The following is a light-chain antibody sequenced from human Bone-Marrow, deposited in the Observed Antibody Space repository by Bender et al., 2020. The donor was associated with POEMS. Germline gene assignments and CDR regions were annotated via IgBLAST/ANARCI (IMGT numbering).Light chain of an antibody. CDR1: NSNIGINA. Sequence: QSVLTQPPSASGTPGQRVDISCSGSNSNIGINAVSWYQQLPGEAPKLLIYEDSRRHSRVPDRFSGSKSGSSAFRGISGLQSEDEAYYYCAGWDDRLNGVFGGGTKVTVL. CDR3: AGWDDRLNGV. J-gene: IGLJ2*01. CDR2: EDS. V-gene: IGLV1-44*01.